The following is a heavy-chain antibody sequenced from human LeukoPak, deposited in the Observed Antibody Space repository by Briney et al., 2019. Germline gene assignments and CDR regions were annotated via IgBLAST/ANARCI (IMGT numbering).Heavy chain of an antibody. Sequence: SQTLSLTCTVSGGSISSGSYYWSWIRQPAGKGLEWIGSIYHSGSTYYNPSLKSRVTISVDTSKNQFSLKLSSVTAADTAVYYCARTGVIGWFDPWGQGTLVTVSS. D-gene: IGHD3-22*01. CDR1: GGSISSGSYY. J-gene: IGHJ5*02. V-gene: IGHV4-61*02. CDR3: ARTGVIGWFDP. CDR2: IYHSGST.